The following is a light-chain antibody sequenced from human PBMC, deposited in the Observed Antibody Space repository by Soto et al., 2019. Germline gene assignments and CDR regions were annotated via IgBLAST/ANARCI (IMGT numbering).Light chain of an antibody. CDR2: EAS. CDR3: QQYNGYWT. V-gene: IGKV1-5*03. CDR1: QSISDS. J-gene: IGKJ1*01. Sequence: DIQMSQSPSTLSASVGDRVTITCRARQSISDSLAWYQQKPGKAPKLLIYEASSLKSGVPSRFSGSRSGTEYTLTISSLQPDDFATYYCQQYNGYWTFGQGTKGEIK.